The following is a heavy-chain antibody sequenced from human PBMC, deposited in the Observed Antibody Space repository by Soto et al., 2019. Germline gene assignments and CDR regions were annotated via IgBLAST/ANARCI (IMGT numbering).Heavy chain of an antibody. CDR2: IYPGDSDT. Sequence: PGESLKISCKGSGYSFTSYWIGWVRQMPGKGLEWMGIIYPGDSDTRYSPSFQGQVTISADKSISTAYLQWSSLKASDTAMYYCARSPPGVVVARTTGYYFDYWGQGTLVTVSS. V-gene: IGHV5-51*01. D-gene: IGHD2-15*01. J-gene: IGHJ4*02. CDR1: GYSFTSYW. CDR3: ARSPPGVVVARTTGYYFDY.